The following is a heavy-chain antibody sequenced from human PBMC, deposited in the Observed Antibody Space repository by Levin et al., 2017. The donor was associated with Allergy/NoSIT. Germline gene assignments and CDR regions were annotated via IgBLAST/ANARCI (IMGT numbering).Heavy chain of an antibody. Sequence: PGESLKISCVASGFTFSSYWMSWVRQAPGKGLEWVAHIKQDGSAQYYVDSVKGRFTISRDNAKNSLYLQMNSLRADDTAVYFCASSTAYAFDIWGQGTMLTVSS. CDR2: IKQDGSAQ. CDR1: GFTFSSYW. CDR3: ASSTAYAFDI. D-gene: IGHD2-21*01. J-gene: IGHJ3*02. V-gene: IGHV3-7*01.